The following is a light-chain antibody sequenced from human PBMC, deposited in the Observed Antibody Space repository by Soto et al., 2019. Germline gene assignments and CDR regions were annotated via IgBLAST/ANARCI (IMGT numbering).Light chain of an antibody. J-gene: IGKJ1*01. CDR1: QTVSSGS. V-gene: IGKV3-20*01. CDR3: QQYGTSLT. Sequence: IVLTQSPGTLSLSPGERATLSCEASQTVSSGSLAWYQQKPGQAPRLLIYGASSRATGIPDRFSGSGSGTDFTLTISRLEPEEFAVYYCQQYGTSLTVGQGTKVDIK. CDR2: GAS.